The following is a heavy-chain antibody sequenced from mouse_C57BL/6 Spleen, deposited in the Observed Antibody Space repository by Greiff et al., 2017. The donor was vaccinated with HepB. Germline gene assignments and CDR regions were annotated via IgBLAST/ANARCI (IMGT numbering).Heavy chain of an antibody. CDR1: GYAFSSSW. J-gene: IGHJ4*01. CDR3: ARTAQVYAMDY. D-gene: IGHD3-2*02. Sequence: VQLQQSGPELVKPGASVKISCKASGYAFSSSWMNWVKQRPGKGLEWIGRIYPGDGDTNYNGKFKGKATLTADKSSSTAYMQLSSLTSEDSAVYFCARTAQVYAMDYWGQGTSVTVSS. CDR2: IYPGDGDT. V-gene: IGHV1-82*01.